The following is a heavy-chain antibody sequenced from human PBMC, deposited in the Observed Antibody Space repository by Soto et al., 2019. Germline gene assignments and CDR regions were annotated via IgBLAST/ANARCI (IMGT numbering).Heavy chain of an antibody. J-gene: IGHJ4*02. Sequence: QVQLVESGGGVVQPGRSLRLSCAASGFTFSSYAMHWVRQAPGKGLEWVAVISYDGSNKYYADSVKGRFTISRDNSKNTLYLQMNSLRAEDTALYYCAKDGHYGEFDYWGQGTLVTVSS. CDR2: ISYDGSNK. D-gene: IGHD4-17*01. CDR1: GFTFSSYA. CDR3: AKDGHYGEFDY. V-gene: IGHV3-30-3*01.